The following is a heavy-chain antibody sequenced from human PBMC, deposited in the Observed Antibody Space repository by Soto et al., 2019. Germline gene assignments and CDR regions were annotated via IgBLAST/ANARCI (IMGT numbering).Heavy chain of an antibody. CDR3: ARRERYYGSPGWFDP. CDR2: VYYNENT. D-gene: IGHD3-16*01. V-gene: IGHV4-39*01. Sequence: SETLSLTCTVSGGSIDDFAYYWGWIRQPPGKGLEWIGTVYYNENTYYNPSLKSRVTISVDTDKNQFSLNLRSVTAADTAMYFSARRERYYGSPGWFDPWGQGTLVTASS. J-gene: IGHJ5*02. CDR1: GGSIDDFAYY.